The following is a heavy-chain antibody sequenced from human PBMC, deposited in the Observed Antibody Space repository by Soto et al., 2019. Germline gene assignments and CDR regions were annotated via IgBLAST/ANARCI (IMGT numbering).Heavy chain of an antibody. Sequence: SETLSLTCTVSGGSIRSGGYYWSWVRQHPGKGLEWIGYIYHSGNTYYNPSLKSRVTISVDTSKNQFSLKLSSVTAADTAVYYCARVWGGAFDIWDQGTMVT. D-gene: IGHD3-10*01. J-gene: IGHJ3*02. CDR3: ARVWGGAFDI. V-gene: IGHV4-31*03. CDR1: GGSIRSGGYY. CDR2: IYHSGNT.